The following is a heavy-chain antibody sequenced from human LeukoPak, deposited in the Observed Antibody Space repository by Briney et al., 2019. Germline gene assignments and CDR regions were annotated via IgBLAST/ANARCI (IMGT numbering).Heavy chain of an antibody. Sequence: GGSLRLSCAGSGFTFGSYSMTWVRQAPGKGLEWVANINQDGSVKYYVYSVKGRFTISRDNAKNSLYLQMNSLRAEDTAVYYCARIGYASSSLDYWGQGTLVTVSS. J-gene: IGHJ4*02. D-gene: IGHD6-6*01. CDR1: GFTFGSYS. V-gene: IGHV3-7*01. CDR2: INQDGSVK. CDR3: ARIGYASSSLDY.